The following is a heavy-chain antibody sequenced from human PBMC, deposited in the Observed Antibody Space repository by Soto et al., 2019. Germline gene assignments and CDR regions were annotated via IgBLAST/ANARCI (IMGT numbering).Heavy chain of an antibody. CDR3: VRRVASGHRSWFDP. CDR1: EDTFTHYD. Sequence: QVELVQSGAEVKKPGASVKVSCQASEDTFTHYDINWVRQATGQGLEWMGWMNPNTGNIDYAHKFQGRLTMTRDTSTRTVYMELSSLGSDDTAVYYCVRRVASGHRSWFDPWGQGTLVTVSS. V-gene: IGHV1-8*02. D-gene: IGHD2-21*01. J-gene: IGHJ5*02. CDR2: MNPNTGNI.